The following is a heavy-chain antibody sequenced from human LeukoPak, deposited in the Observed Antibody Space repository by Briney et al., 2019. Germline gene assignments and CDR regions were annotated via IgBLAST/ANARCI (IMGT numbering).Heavy chain of an antibody. V-gene: IGHV3-23*01. Sequence: PGGSPRLSCAVSGFTFSSYAMSWVRQAPGKGLEWVSGISGSGGSTYYADSVKGRFTISRDNSKNTLYLQVNSLGAEDTAVYYCAKETYSSSFFDYWGQGALVTVSS. J-gene: IGHJ4*02. CDR2: ISGSGGST. CDR1: GFTFSSYA. D-gene: IGHD6-13*01. CDR3: AKETYSSSFFDY.